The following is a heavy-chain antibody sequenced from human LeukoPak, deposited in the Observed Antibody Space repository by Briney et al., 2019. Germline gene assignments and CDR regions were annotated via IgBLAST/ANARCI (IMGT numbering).Heavy chain of an antibody. V-gene: IGHV4-30-2*01. J-gene: IGHJ5*02. CDR2: IYHSGST. CDR3: ARDLGNWFDP. Sequence: PSETLSLTCAVSGGSISSGGYSWSWIRQPPGKGLEWIGYIYHSGSTYYNPSLKSRVTISVDRSKNQFSLKLSSVTAADTAVYYCARDLGNWFDPWGQGTLVTVFS. CDR1: GGSISSGGYS.